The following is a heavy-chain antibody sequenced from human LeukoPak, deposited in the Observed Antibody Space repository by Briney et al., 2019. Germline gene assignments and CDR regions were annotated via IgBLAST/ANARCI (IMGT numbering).Heavy chain of an antibody. Sequence: GGSLRLSCAASGFTFSSYSMNWLRQAPGKGLEWVSSISSNSDYIYYADSVKGRFTISRDNTMNSLYLQMNSLRAEDTAVYYCARDAWIVAIAENINWFDPWGQGTLVTVSS. V-gene: IGHV3-21*01. J-gene: IGHJ5*02. CDR3: ARDAWIVAIAENINWFDP. CDR2: ISSNSDYI. CDR1: GFTFSSYS. D-gene: IGHD2-15*01.